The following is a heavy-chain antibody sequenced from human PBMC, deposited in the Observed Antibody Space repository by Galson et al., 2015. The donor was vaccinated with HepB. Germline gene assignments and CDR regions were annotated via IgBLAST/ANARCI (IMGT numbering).Heavy chain of an antibody. J-gene: IGHJ6*03. Sequence: SVKVSCKASGGTFSSYAISWVRQAPGQGLEWMGGIIPIFGTANYAQKFQGRVTITADESTSTAYMELSSLRSEDTAVYYCASKGQIPTSGGGYYYMDVWGKGTTVTVSS. CDR3: ASKGQIPTSGGGYYYMDV. V-gene: IGHV1-69*13. CDR1: GGTFSSYA. CDR2: IIPIFGTA. D-gene: IGHD2-2*01.